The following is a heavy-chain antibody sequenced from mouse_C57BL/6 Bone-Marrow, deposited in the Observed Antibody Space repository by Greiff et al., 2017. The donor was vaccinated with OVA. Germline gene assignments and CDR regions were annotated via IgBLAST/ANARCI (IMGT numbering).Heavy chain of an antibody. J-gene: IGHJ3*01. CDR1: GYTFTDYY. V-gene: IGHV1-19*01. CDR2: INPYNGGT. D-gene: IGHD2-5*01. CDR3: ASLYSTSWFAY. Sequence: EVKLQQSGPVLVKPGASVKMSCKASGYTFTDYYMNWVKQSHGKSLEWIGVINPYNGGTSYNQKFKGKATLTVDKSSSTAYMELNSLTSEDSAVYYCASLYSTSWFAYWGQGTLVTVSA.